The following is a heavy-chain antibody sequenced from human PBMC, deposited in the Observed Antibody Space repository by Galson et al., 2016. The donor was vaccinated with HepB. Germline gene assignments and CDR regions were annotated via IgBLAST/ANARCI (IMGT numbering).Heavy chain of an antibody. Sequence: TLSLTCAVYGGSVSGYYWSWIRQPPGKGLEWIGEINQDRTTNYNPSLKSRVTISIDTSKNQFSVNLSSVTAADTAVYYCARNFGKTQGYWGQGTLVTVSS. J-gene: IGHJ4*02. CDR3: ARNFGKTQGY. V-gene: IGHV4-34*01. D-gene: IGHD3-10*01. CDR1: GGSVSGYY. CDR2: INQDRTT.